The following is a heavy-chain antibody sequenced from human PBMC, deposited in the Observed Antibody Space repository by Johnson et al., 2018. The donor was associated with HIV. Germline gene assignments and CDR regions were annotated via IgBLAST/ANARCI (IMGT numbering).Heavy chain of an antibody. J-gene: IGHJ3*02. V-gene: IGHV3-66*01. CDR3: ASDNGGTKDAFDI. CDR2: IYRGGNT. CDR1: GFTVSSNY. Sequence: VQLVESGGGLVQPGGSLRLSCAASGFTVSSNYMSWVRQAPGKGLEWVSVIYRGGNTYYADSVKGRFTISRDNSKNTLYLKMNSLRAEDTAVYYCASDNGGTKDAFDIWGQGTMVTVSS. D-gene: IGHD3-10*01.